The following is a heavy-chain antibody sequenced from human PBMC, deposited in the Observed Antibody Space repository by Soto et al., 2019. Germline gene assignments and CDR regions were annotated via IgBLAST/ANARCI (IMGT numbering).Heavy chain of an antibody. J-gene: IGHJ4*02. Sequence: QVQLVQSGAEVKEPGASVKVSCKASGYTFQNYHMHWVRQAPGQGLEGMGIIHPSGDTKTYAQRFQGRLPMTRDTSTSTAYMELCSLTSEATDVYFCARDLWGSWTADYWGQGNLVTVSS. D-gene: IGHD3-16*01. CDR2: IHPSGDTK. V-gene: IGHV1-46*02. CDR1: GYTFQNYH. CDR3: ARDLWGSWTADY.